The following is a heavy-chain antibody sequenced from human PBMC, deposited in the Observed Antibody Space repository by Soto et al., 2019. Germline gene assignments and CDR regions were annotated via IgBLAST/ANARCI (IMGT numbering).Heavy chain of an antibody. V-gene: IGHV4-31*03. Sequence: QVQLQESGPGLVKPSQTLSLTCTVSGGSISSGGYYWSWIRQHPGKGLEWIGYIYYSGSTYYNPSLKSRVTISVDTSKSQFSLKLSSVTAADTAVYYCARRALWSGYYLDAFDIWGQGTVVTVSS. CDR1: GGSISSGGYY. D-gene: IGHD3-3*01. CDR3: ARRALWSGYYLDAFDI. J-gene: IGHJ3*02. CDR2: IYYSGST.